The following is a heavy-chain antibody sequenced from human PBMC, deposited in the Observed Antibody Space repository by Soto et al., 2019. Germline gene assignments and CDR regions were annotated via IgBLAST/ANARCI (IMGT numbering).Heavy chain of an antibody. CDR2: VSYSGSH. J-gene: IGHJ4*02. CDR1: GDSVTPYY. CDR3: ARAETSGIHYFDY. Sequence: SQTLPLICTFTGDSVTPYYKSRMRHPPGKDLECMGYVSYSGSHNYNPSLKSRVTISVDTSKNQISLRLKSVTAADTAVYYCARAETSGIHYFDYWGQGSLVTVS. D-gene: IGHD6-13*01. V-gene: IGHV4-59*02.